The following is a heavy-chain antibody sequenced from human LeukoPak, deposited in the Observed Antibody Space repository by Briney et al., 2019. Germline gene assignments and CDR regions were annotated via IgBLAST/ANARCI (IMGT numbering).Heavy chain of an antibody. Sequence: GASVKVSCKASGYTFTSYAIHWVRQAPGQRLEWMGWINAGNGNTKYSQKFQGRVTITRDTSASTAYMELSSLRSEDTAVYYCARIGVVAAYYYYYGMDVWGQGTTVTVSS. CDR3: ARIGVVAAYYYYYGMDV. J-gene: IGHJ6*02. CDR2: INAGNGNT. CDR1: GYTFTSYA. V-gene: IGHV1-3*01. D-gene: IGHD2-15*01.